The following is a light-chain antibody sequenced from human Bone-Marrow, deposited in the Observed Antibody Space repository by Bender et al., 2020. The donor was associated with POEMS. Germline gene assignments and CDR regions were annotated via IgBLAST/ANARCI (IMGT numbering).Light chain of an antibody. CDR3: AAWEDSLNGWV. CDR2: INN. CDR1: SSNIGTNP. J-gene: IGLJ3*02. Sequence: QSVLTQPPSASGTPGQRVTIYCSGSSSNIGTNPVNWYQQLPGTAPKLLIYINNQRPSGVTDRFSGSKSGTSASLAISGLQSEDEADYYCAAWEDSLNGWVFGGGTKLTVL. V-gene: IGLV1-44*01.